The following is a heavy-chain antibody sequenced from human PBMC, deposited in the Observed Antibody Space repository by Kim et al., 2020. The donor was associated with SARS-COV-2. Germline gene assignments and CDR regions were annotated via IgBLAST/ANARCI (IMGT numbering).Heavy chain of an antibody. CDR3: AKRLAARPGWFDP. Sequence: YADSVKGRFTISRDNSKNTLYLQMNSLRAEDTAVYYCAKRLAARPGWFDPWGQGTLVTVSS. V-gene: IGHV3-23*01. D-gene: IGHD6-6*01. J-gene: IGHJ5*02.